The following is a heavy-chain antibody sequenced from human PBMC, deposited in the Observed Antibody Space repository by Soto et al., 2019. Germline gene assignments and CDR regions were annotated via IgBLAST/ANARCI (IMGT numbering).Heavy chain of an antibody. V-gene: IGHV4-34*01. CDR1: GGSFSGYY. J-gene: IGHJ3*02. CDR3: ASPIVVVPAAIGRNAFDI. CDR2: INHSGST. D-gene: IGHD2-2*01. Sequence: SETLSLTCAVYGGSFSGYYWSLIRQPPGKGLEWIGEINHSGSTNYNPSLKSRVTISVDTSKNQFSLKLSSVTAADTAVYYCASPIVVVPAAIGRNAFDIWGQGTMVTVSS.